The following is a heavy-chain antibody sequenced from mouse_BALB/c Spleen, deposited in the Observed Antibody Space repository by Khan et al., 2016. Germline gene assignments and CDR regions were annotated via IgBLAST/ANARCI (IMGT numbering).Heavy chain of an antibody. CDR2: INPGGGGP. CDR3: ASQYGSSYVGFAY. Sequence: QVQLQQSGAELVRPGPSVKFSCRASVSPFPNAWIEWVKQGPEQGLGWIGWINPGGGGPTYNEGFKGKAPLTADTSSAPAYMQLSRLTSDDSAVYFCASQYGSSYVGFAYWGQGTLVTVSA. D-gene: IGHD1-1*01. V-gene: IGHV1-54*01. CDR1: VSPFPNAW. J-gene: IGHJ3*01.